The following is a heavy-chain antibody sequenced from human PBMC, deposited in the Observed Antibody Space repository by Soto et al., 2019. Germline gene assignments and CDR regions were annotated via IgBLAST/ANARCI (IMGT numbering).Heavy chain of an antibody. J-gene: IGHJ4*02. V-gene: IGHV3-21*01. CDR3: ARDVFRGTVTTPGDY. D-gene: IGHD4-17*01. CDR1: GFTFSSYS. Sequence: EVQLVESGGGLVKPGGSLRLSCAASGFTFSSYSMNWVRQAPGKGLEWVSSISSSSSYIYYADSVKGRFTISRDNAKNSQYLQMNSLRAEDTAVYYCARDVFRGTVTTPGDYWGQGTLVTVSS. CDR2: ISSSSSYI.